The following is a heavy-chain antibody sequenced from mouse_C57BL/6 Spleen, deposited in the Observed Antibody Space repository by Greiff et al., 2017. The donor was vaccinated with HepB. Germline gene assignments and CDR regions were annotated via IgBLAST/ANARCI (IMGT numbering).Heavy chain of an antibody. CDR2: IHPNSGGT. J-gene: IGHJ3*01. D-gene: IGHD2-4*01. CDR1: GYTFTSYW. Sequence: QVQLQQPGAELVKPGASVKLSCKASGYTFTSYWMHWVKQRPGQGLEWIGMIHPNSGGTNYNEKFKSKATLTVDKSSSTAYMHLSSLTSEDSAVYYCAPYDYDEGFAYWGQGTLVTVSA. CDR3: APYDYDEGFAY. V-gene: IGHV1-64*01.